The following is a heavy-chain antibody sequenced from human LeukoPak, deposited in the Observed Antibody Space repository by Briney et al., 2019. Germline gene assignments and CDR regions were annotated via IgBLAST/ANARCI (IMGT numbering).Heavy chain of an antibody. CDR2: INPSGGST. J-gene: IGHJ4*02. CDR3: AREWGYDILTGKLDY. Sequence: GASVKVSCKASGYTFTSYYMHWVRQAPGQGLEWMGIINPSGGSTSYAQKFQGRVTMTRDMSTSTVYMELSSLRSEDTAVYYCAREWGYDILTGKLDYWGQGTLATVSS. V-gene: IGHV1-46*01. D-gene: IGHD3-9*01. CDR1: GYTFTSYY.